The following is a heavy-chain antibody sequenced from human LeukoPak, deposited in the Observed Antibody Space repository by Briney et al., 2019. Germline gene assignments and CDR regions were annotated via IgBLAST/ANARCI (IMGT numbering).Heavy chain of an antibody. CDR3: ARDRDGYNRLFADAFDI. CDR2: MNPNSGNT. J-gene: IGHJ3*02. D-gene: IGHD5-24*01. CDR1: GYTFTSYD. Sequence: ASVKVSCKASGYTFTSYDINWVRQATGQGLEWMGWMNPNSGNTGYAQKFQGRVTMTTDTSTSTAYMELRSLRSDDTAVYYCARDRDGYNRLFADAFDIWGQGTMVTVSS. V-gene: IGHV1-8*01.